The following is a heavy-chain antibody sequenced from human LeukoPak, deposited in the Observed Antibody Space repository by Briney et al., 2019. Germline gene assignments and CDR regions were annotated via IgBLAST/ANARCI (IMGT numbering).Heavy chain of an antibody. D-gene: IGHD6-19*01. CDR1: GVSISSYY. CDR3: ARVDDSSGIDY. CDR2: IYYSGST. V-gene: IGHV4-59*12. Sequence: SSETLSLTCTVSGVSISSYYWSWIRQPPGKGLEWIGYIYYSGSTNYNPSLKSRVTISVDTSKNQFSLKLSSVTAADTAVYYCARVDDSSGIDYWGQGTLVTVSS. J-gene: IGHJ4*02.